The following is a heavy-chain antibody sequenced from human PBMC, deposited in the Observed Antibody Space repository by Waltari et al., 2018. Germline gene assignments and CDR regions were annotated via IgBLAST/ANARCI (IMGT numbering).Heavy chain of an antibody. CDR3: ARENYYASCFDI. CDR2: IDSSGTKI. J-gene: IGHJ6*02. Sequence: ELQLVQSGGGFVQPGGSLRLSCVASGFTPSSYEVNWIRQPPGKGLEWVSYIDSSGTKISYADSVKGRFTISRDNARNSVSLLVNSLTAEDTAVYFCARENYYASCFDIWGQGTTVTVSS. V-gene: IGHV3-48*03. D-gene: IGHD3-10*01. CDR1: GFTPSSYE.